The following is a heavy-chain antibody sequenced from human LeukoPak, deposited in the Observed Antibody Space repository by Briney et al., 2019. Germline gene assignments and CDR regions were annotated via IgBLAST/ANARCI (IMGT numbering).Heavy chain of an antibody. CDR2: ISAYNGNT. V-gene: IGHV1-18*01. D-gene: IGHD6-19*01. CDR3: ARGYSSGWINDAFDI. Sequence: ASVKVSCKASGYTFTSYGISWVRQAPGQGLEWMGWISAYNGNTNYAQKLQGRVTMTTDTSTSTAYMELRSLRSDDTAVYYCARGYSSGWINDAFDIWGQGTMVTVSS. CDR1: GYTFTSYG. J-gene: IGHJ3*02.